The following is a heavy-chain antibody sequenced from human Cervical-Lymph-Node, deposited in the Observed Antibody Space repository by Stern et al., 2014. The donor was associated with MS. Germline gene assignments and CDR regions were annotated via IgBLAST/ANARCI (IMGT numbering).Heavy chain of an antibody. D-gene: IGHD3-16*01. V-gene: IGHV1-69*17. CDR2: ITPVFGMA. CDR1: GDTFTTYA. J-gene: IGHJ6*02. Sequence: VQLVQSGAEVKKPGSSVKVSCKASGDTFTTYAISWVRQAPGPGLEWMGGITPVFGMADYAEKFQARVTITVDRSTSTAYMELRSLRFEDTAVYYCAREVGSLSMDVWGQGTTVTVSS. CDR3: AREVGSLSMDV.